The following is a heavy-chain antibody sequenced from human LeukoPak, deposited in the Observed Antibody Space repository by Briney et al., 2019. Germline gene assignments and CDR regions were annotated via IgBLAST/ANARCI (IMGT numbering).Heavy chain of an antibody. CDR1: GFTFSSYA. CDR3: AKAPEVPAARLSYCYGMDV. V-gene: IGHV3-23*01. Sequence: QSGGSLRLSCAASGFTFSSYAMSWVRQAPGKGLEWVSAISGSGGSTYYADSVKGRFTISRDNSKNTLYLQMNSLRAEDTAVYYCAKAPEVPAARLSYCYGMDVWGQGTTVTVSS. J-gene: IGHJ6*02. D-gene: IGHD2-2*01. CDR2: ISGSGGST.